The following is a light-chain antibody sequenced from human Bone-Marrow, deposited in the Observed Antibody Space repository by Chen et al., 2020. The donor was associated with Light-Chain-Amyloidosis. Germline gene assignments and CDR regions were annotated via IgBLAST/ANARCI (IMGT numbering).Light chain of an antibody. J-gene: IGKJ5*01. CDR1: QSVGNNF. V-gene: IGKV3-20*01. CDR3: QQYANSPIT. Sequence: EIALTQSPGTLSVSPGERTTLFCRASQSVGNNFLAWYQQKPGQSPRLLIYRASARATGTPDRFSGSGSGTDFTLNVTRLEPDDSAVYYCQQYANSPITFGQGTRLEIK. CDR2: RAS.